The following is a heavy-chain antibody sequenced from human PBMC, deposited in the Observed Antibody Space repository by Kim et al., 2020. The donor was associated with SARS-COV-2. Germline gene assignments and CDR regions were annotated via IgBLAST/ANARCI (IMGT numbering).Heavy chain of an antibody. D-gene: IGHD4-17*01. J-gene: IGHJ4*02. CDR1: GGSISSGGYY. V-gene: IGHV4-31*03. CDR2: IYYSGST. Sequence: SETLSLTCTVSGGSISSGGYYWSWIRQHPGKGLEWIGYIYYSGSTYYNPSLKSRVTISVDTSKNQFSLKLSSVTAADTAVYYCAIGKHDYGDLWYFDYWGQGTLVTVSS. CDR3: AIGKHDYGDLWYFDY.